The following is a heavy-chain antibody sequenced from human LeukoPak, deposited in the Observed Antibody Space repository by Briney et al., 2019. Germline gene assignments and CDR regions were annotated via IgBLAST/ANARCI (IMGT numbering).Heavy chain of an antibody. Sequence: ASVKVSCKASGYTFTSYAMHWVRQAPGQRLEWMGWINAGNGNTKYSQKFQGRVTITRDTSASTAYMELSRLRSDDTAVYYCAREGDYYYGMDVWGQGTTVTVSS. CDR3: AREGDYYYGMDV. CDR1: GYTFTSYA. CDR2: INAGNGNT. V-gene: IGHV1-3*01. J-gene: IGHJ6*02.